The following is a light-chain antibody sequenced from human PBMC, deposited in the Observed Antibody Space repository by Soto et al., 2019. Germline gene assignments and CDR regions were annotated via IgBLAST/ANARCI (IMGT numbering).Light chain of an antibody. CDR1: QSVSNTY. Sequence: EIVLTQSPGTLSLSPGERATLSCRASQSVSNTYLAWYQQKPGKAPRLLIYGASSRATGIPDRFSGSGSGTDFTLTISRLEPEDFAVYYCQQRSNWPPVTFGGGTKVEIK. J-gene: IGKJ4*01. V-gene: IGKV3D-20*02. CDR2: GAS. CDR3: QQRSNWPPVT.